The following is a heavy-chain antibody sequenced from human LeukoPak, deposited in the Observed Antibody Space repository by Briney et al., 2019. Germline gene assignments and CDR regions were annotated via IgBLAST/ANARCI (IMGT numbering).Heavy chain of an antibody. Sequence: SQTLSLTCAISGDSVSSNSAAWNWIRQSPSRGLEWLGRTYYRSKWYNDYAVSVKSRITINPDTSKNQFSLQLNSVTPEDTAVYYCARSLLGTVAGTIAYFDYWGQGTLVTVSS. V-gene: IGHV6-1*01. CDR2: TYYRSKWYN. CDR3: ARSLLGTVAGTIAYFDY. D-gene: IGHD6-19*01. J-gene: IGHJ4*02. CDR1: GDSVSSNSAA.